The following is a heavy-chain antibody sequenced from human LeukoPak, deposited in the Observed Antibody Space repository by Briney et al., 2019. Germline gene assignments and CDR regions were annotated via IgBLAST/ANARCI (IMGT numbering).Heavy chain of an antibody. Sequence: ASVKVSCKASGYTFTSYGISWVRQAPGQGLEWMGWISAYNGNTNYAQKFQDRVTITADESTSTAYMELSSLRSEDTAVYYCARAIFGVVNYYYMDVWGKGTTVTVSS. CDR3: ARAIFGVVNYYYMDV. V-gene: IGHV1-18*01. CDR1: GYTFTSYG. CDR2: ISAYNGNT. J-gene: IGHJ6*03. D-gene: IGHD3-3*01.